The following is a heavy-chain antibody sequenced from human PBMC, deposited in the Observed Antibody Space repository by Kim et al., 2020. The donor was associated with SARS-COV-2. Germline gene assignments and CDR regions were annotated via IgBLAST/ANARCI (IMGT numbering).Heavy chain of an antibody. CDR1: GFTFSSYN. J-gene: IGHJ6*02. D-gene: IGHD6-13*01. V-gene: IGHV3-21*01. CDR3: ARDQGSSATYYYYYGMDV. CDR2: ISSSSSYI. Sequence: GGSLRLSCAASGFTFSSYNMNWVRQAPGKGLEWVSCISSSSSYIYYADSVKGRFTISRDNAKNSLYLQMNSLGAEDTAVYYCARDQGSSATYYYYYGMDVSGQGTTVTVSS.